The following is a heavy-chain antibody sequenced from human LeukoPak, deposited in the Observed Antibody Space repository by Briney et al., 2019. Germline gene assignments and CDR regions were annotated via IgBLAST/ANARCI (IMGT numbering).Heavy chain of an antibody. Sequence: GGSLRLSCAASGSTLSTYAMHWVRQAPGKGLEWVAVISSDETNKDYADSVKGRFTISRDNSKNTLYLQMNSLRAEDMAVYYCAKSGGYCSSGSCPGGYYYGKDVWGQGTTVTVSS. CDR2: ISSDETNK. CDR3: AKSGGYCSSGSCPGGYYYGKDV. CDR1: GSTLSTYA. V-gene: IGHV3-30*18. D-gene: IGHD2-15*01. J-gene: IGHJ6*02.